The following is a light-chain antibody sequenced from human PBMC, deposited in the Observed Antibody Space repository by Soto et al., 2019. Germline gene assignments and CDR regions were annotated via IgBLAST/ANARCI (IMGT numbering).Light chain of an antibody. Sequence: DIQMTQSPSTLSTSVGDRVTITCRASQSISSWLAWYQQKPGKAPKLLIYGASSLEGGVPSRFGGSGSGTEFPLTISSLQPDDFATYYCQQYKTYPWTFGQGTKVEIK. J-gene: IGKJ1*01. CDR2: GAS. CDR1: QSISSW. V-gene: IGKV1-5*03. CDR3: QQYKTYPWT.